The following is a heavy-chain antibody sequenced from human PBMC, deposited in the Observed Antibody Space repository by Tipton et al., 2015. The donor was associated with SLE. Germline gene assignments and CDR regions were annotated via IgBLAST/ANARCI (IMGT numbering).Heavy chain of an antibody. V-gene: IGHV1-18*01. CDR1: GYTFTSYG. D-gene: IGHD3-22*01. Sequence: QLVQSGPEVKKPGASVKVSCKASGYTFTSYGINWVRQAPGQGLEWMGWISAYNGDTNYAQKLRGRVTMTTDTSTTTAYMELRSLRSDDTAVYYCARKEGYYDSTGYWLFDYWGQGTLVTVSS. CDR3: ARKEGYYDSTGYWLFDY. CDR2: ISAYNGDT. J-gene: IGHJ4*02.